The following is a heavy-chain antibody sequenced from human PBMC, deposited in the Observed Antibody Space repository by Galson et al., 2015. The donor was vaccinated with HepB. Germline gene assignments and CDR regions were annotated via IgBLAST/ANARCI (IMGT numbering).Heavy chain of an antibody. CDR1: GFMFTNSA. V-gene: IGHV3-64*01. CDR2: ISSNGGNT. CDR3: ATGTQGWLGDGFHGLDV. Sequence: SLRLSCAASGFMFTNSAMNWVRQAPGKGLDYVSGISSNGGNTYYANSVKGRFTISRDNSKNTLFLQMGSLRVEDTAVYFCATGTQGWLGDGFHGLDVWGQGTTVTVSS. D-gene: IGHD6-19*01. J-gene: IGHJ6*02.